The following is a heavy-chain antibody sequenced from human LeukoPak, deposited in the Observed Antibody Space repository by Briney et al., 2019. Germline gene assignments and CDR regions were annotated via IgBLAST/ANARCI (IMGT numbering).Heavy chain of an antibody. Sequence: GGSLRLSCVASGFSFSNHGMHWVRQAPAKGLAWVSVIASDGGAKFYADSVKGRFALSRDNPKNMFFLQMNLLTVEDTAIYYCAREATWGQWYFDHWGQGTPVTVSS. CDR2: IASDGGAK. CDR3: AREATWGQWYFDH. CDR1: GFSFSNHG. J-gene: IGHJ4*02. V-gene: IGHV3-30*03. D-gene: IGHD6-19*01.